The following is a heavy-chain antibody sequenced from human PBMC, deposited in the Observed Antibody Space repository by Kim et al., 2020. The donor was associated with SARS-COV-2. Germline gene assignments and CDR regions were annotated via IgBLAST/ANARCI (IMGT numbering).Heavy chain of an antibody. CDR2: IYHSGST. CDR3: ARGPIIDYDSSGYYAIYFDY. Sequence: SETLSLTCAVSGGSISSSNWWSWVRQPPGKGLEWIGEIYHSGSTNYNPSLKSRVTISVDKSKNQFSLKLSSVTAADTAVYYCARGPIIDYDSSGYYAIYFDYWGQGTLVTVSS. V-gene: IGHV4-4*02. D-gene: IGHD3-22*01. J-gene: IGHJ4*02. CDR1: GGSISSSNW.